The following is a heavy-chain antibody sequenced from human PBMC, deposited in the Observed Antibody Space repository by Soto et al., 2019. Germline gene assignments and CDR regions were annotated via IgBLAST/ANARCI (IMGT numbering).Heavy chain of an antibody. D-gene: IGHD6-13*01. J-gene: IGHJ4*02. CDR3: ASSAAAGTFYFDY. V-gene: IGHV1-69*13. CDR1: GGTFSSYA. CDR2: IIPIFGTA. Sequence: GASVKVSCKASGGTFSSYAISWVRQAPGQGLELMGGIIPIFGTANYAQKFQGRVTITADESTSTAYMELSSLRPEDTAVYYCASSAAAGTFYFDYWGQGTLVTVYS.